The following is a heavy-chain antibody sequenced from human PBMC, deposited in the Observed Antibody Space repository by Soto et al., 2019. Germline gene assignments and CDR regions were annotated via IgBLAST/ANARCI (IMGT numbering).Heavy chain of an antibody. CDR3: ARLAAAGTPEDY. CDR2: INHSGST. Sequence: TSETLSLTCAVYGGSFSGYYWSWIRQPPGKGLEWIGEINHSGSTNYNPSLKSRVTISVDTSKNQFSLKLSSVTAADTAVYYCARLAAAGTPEDYWGQGTLVTVSS. J-gene: IGHJ4*02. CDR1: GGSFSGYY. V-gene: IGHV4-34*01. D-gene: IGHD6-13*01.